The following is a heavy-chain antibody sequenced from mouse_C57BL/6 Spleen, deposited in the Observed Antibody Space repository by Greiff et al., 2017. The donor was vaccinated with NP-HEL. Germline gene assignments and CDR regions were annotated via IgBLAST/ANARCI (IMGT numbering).Heavy chain of an antibody. Sequence: VQLQQSGAELVRPGASVKLSCKASGYTFTDYYINWVKQRPGQGLEWIARIYPGSGNTYYNEKFKGKATLTAEKSSSTAYMQLSSLTSEDSAVYFCARGLLLRNLYFDVWGTGTTVTVSS. D-gene: IGHD1-1*01. CDR3: ARGLLLRNLYFDV. CDR2: IYPGSGNT. V-gene: IGHV1-76*01. CDR1: GYTFTDYY. J-gene: IGHJ1*03.